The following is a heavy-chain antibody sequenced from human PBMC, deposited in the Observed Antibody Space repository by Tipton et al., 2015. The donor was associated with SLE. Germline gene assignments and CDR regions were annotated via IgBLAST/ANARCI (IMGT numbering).Heavy chain of an antibody. CDR2: IYTSGNT. D-gene: IGHD5-18*01. J-gene: IGHJ4*02. Sequence: TLSLTCAVSGASTCDDPYYYNWLRQPAGRGLEWIGQIYTSGNTIYNPSLKSRVTISVGPSKNQFSLKVTSVTAADTAVYYCARGGRGDTSFDYWGQGNLVTVSS. CDR1: GASTCDDPYY. V-gene: IGHV4-61*09. CDR3: ARGGRGDTSFDY.